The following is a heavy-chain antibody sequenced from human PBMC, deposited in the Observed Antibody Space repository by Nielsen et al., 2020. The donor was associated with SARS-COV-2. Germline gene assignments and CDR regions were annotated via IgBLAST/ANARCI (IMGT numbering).Heavy chain of an antibody. V-gene: IGHV4-59*13. CDR1: GVAISSYY. Sequence: SETLSLTCTVSGVAISSYYWTWIRPPPETGLKWIAYIYDSGNTNYNPSLNSRVTITVDTPRNQFSLKLTSVTAADTAVYYCARGSDEGLALWGQGTLVTVSS. CDR3: ARGSDEGLAL. J-gene: IGHJ4*02. D-gene: IGHD3-3*01. CDR2: IYDSGNT.